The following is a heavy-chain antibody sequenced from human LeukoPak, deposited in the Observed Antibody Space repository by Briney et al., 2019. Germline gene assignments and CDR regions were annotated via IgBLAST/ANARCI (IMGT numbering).Heavy chain of an antibody. Sequence: GASVKVSCKASGYTFTSYDINWVRQATGQGLEWMGWVNPNSGNTGYAQKFQGRVTMSRDTSISTAYMELSSLRSEDTAVYYCAREVSSRYDSWGQGTPVTVSS. V-gene: IGHV1-8*01. J-gene: IGHJ4*02. CDR1: GYTFTSYD. D-gene: IGHD2-15*01. CDR3: AREVSSRYDS. CDR2: VNPNSGNT.